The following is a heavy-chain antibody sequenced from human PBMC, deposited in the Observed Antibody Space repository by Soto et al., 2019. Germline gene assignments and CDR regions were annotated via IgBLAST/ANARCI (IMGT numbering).Heavy chain of an antibody. CDR1: GYPLTELS. CDR2: LDPEDGET. D-gene: IGHD6-13*01. V-gene: IGHV1-24*01. Sequence: ASVKVSFKVSGYPLTELSMHWVRQAPGKGLEWMGGLDPEDGETIYAQKFQGRVTMTEDTSTDTAYMELSSLRSEDTAVYYCATDPLPVLAAAGPNKYYGMDVWAQGTTVTSP. CDR3: ATDPLPVLAAAGPNKYYGMDV. J-gene: IGHJ6*02.